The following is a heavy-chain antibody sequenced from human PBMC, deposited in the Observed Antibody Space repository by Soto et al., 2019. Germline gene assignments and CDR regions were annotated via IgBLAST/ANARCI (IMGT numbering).Heavy chain of an antibody. Sequence: QVQLVQSGAEVKKPGASVKVSCKASGYTFTSYDINWVRQATGQGLEWMGWMNPNSGNTGYAQKFQGRVTITRNTSKSTAYMALSSLRSEDTAVYYCARAYHHDFWSGYPYNWFDPWGQGTLVTVSS. D-gene: IGHD3-3*01. J-gene: IGHJ5*02. CDR3: ARAYHHDFWSGYPYNWFDP. CDR2: MNPNSGNT. CDR1: GYTFTSYD. V-gene: IGHV1-8*01.